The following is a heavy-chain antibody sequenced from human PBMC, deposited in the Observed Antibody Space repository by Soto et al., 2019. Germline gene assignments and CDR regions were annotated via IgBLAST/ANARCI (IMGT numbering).Heavy chain of an antibody. CDR1: GFTFNNAW. Sequence: EVQLVESGGGLVKPGGSLRLSCAASGFTFNNAWMSWVRQAPGRGLEWVGRIKSITDGETTDYAAPVKDRFTISRDDSKNTLYLQKDSLKTEDTAVYYCTSVYNWNRVPDYWGQGTLVTVSS. CDR2: IKSITDGETT. D-gene: IGHD1-20*01. CDR3: TSVYNWNRVPDY. V-gene: IGHV3-15*01. J-gene: IGHJ4*02.